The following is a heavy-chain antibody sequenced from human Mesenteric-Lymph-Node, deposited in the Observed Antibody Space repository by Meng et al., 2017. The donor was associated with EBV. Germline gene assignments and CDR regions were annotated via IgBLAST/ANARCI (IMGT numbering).Heavy chain of an antibody. CDR1: GFTFSDYY. J-gene: IGHJ4*02. CDR3: ARGPQLWLTDY. CDR2: ISSSGSTI. D-gene: IGHD5-18*01. V-gene: IGHV3-11*01. Sequence: QGHLVGVGGGLGRPGGSMRLSCAASGFTFSDYYMSWIRQAPGKGLEWVSYISSSGSTIYYADSVKGRFTISRDNAKNSLYLQMNSLRAEDTAVYYCARGPQLWLTDYWGQGTLVTVSS.